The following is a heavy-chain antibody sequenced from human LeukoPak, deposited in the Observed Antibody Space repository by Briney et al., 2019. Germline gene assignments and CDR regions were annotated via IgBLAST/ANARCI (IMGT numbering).Heavy chain of an antibody. CDR2: ISPSGGST. V-gene: IGHV1-46*03. J-gene: IGHJ4*02. CDR1: GCTFTSYY. CDR3: ARETGSGYSGYYFDY. Sequence: GASVKVSCKASGCTFTSYYMHWVRQAPGQGLERMGIISPSGGSTSYAQKFQGRVTMTRDTSTSTVYMELSSLRSEDTAVYYCARETGSGYSGYYFDYWGQGTLVTVSS. D-gene: IGHD3-22*01.